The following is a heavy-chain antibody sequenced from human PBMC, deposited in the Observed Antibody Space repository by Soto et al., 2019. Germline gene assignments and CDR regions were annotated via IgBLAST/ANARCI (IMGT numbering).Heavy chain of an antibody. V-gene: IGHV3-30-3*01. CDR1: GFTFSSYA. CDR3: ARDSSDCYYFAY. CDR2: ISYDGSNK. Sequence: QVQLVESGGGVVQPGRSLRLSCAASGFTFSSYAMHWVRQAPGKGLEWVAVISYDGSNKYYADSVKGRFTISRDNSKNTLYLQMNSLRAEDTAVYYCARDSSDCYYFAYWGQGTLVTVSS. J-gene: IGHJ4*02. D-gene: IGHD2-21*02.